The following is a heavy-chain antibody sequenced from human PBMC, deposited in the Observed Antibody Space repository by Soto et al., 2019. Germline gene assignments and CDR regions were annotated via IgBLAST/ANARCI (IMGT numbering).Heavy chain of an antibody. CDR2: INTYSGKT. D-gene: IGHD2-21*02. J-gene: IGHJ4*02. Sequence: ASVKVSCKASGYTFGIYSITWVRQAPGQGLEWLGGINTYSGKTYYAQKVQGIVTLTTDTSTSTAYMDMRSLRSDDTAVYYCARRYGDPSSSTGFDYWGQGTLVTVAS. CDR3: ARRYGDPSSSTGFDY. CDR1: GYTFGIYS. V-gene: IGHV1-18*01.